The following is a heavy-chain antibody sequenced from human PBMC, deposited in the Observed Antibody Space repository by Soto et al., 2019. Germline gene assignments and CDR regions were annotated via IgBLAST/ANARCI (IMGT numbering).Heavy chain of an antibody. CDR2: IYYIGST. CDR3: ARGLRFRGFYGMDV. J-gene: IGHJ6*02. Sequence: SETLSLTCTVSGGSISSGGYYWSWTRQHPGKGLEWIGYIYYIGSTYYNPSLKSRVTISVDTSKNQFSLKLTSVTAADTAVYFCARGLRFRGFYGMDVWGQGTTVTVSS. V-gene: IGHV4-31*03. D-gene: IGHD3-10*01. CDR1: GGSISSGGYY.